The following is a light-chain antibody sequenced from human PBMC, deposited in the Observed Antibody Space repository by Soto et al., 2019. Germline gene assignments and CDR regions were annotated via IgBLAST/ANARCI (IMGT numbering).Light chain of an antibody. J-gene: IGKJ1*01. Sequence: EIVLTQSPGTLSLSPGERATLSCRASQSVSSSYLAWYQQKLGQAPRLLIYGASSRATGIPDRFSGSGSGSVFTLTISILEPEDFAVYYCQQYGSLPQTFGQGTKVEIK. CDR3: QQYGSLPQT. V-gene: IGKV3-20*01. CDR1: QSVSSSY. CDR2: GAS.